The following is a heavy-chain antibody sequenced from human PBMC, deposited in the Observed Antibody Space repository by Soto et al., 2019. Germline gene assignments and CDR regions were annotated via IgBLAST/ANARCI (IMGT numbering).Heavy chain of an antibody. J-gene: IGHJ4*02. D-gene: IGHD4-17*01. CDR1: GFTFSSYA. CDR2: ISYDGSNK. Sequence: GGSLRLSCAASGFTFSSYAMHWVRQAPGKGLEWVAVISYDGSNKYYADSVKGRFTISRDNSKNTLYLQMNSLRAEDTAVYYCARDRDYASAYWGQGTLVTVSS. V-gene: IGHV3-30-3*01. CDR3: ARDRDYASAY.